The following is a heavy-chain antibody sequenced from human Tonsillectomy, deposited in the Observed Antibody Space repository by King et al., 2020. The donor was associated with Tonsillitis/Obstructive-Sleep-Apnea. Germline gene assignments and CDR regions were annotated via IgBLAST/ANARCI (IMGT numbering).Heavy chain of an antibody. CDR1: GFTFSDYY. CDR3: ARSQDIVVVPAAILPTDYYMDV. D-gene: IGHD2-2*02. Sequence: VQLVESGGGLVKPGGSLRLSCAASGFTFSDYYMTWIRQAPGKGLEWVSYISSSSSNTCYADSVKGRFTISRDNAKNSLYLQMNSLRAEDTAVYYCARSQDIVVVPAAILPTDYYMDVWGKGTTVTVSS. CDR2: ISSSSSNT. V-gene: IGHV3-11*05. J-gene: IGHJ6*03.